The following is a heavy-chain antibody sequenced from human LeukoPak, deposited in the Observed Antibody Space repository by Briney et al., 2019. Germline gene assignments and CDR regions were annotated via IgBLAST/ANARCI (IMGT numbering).Heavy chain of an antibody. V-gene: IGHV3-48*03. CDR2: ISSGGSRI. D-gene: IGHD3-10*01. CDR3: AREIGGYNWFDP. CDR1: AFTFNGYE. Sequence: GGSLRLSCAASAFTFNGYEMNWVRQAPGKGLEWVSYISSGGSRIYYADSVKGRFTISRDNAKNSLYLQMNSLGAEDTAVYYCAREIGGYNWFDPWGQGTLVTVSS. J-gene: IGHJ5*02.